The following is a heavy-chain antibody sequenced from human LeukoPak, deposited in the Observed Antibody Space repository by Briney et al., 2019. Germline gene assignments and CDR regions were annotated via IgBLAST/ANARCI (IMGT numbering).Heavy chain of an antibody. CDR2: VFHTGDT. J-gene: IGHJ4*02. CDR1: GGSIRSFY. V-gene: IGHV4-59*08. Sequence: SETLSLTCAVSGGSIRSFYWSWIRQPPGKGLEWIGYVFHTGDTNYNPSLKSRVTVSLDTSKNQIALRLTSVTAADTAVYYCARHPFATPFDHWGRGILVTVSS. CDR3: ARHPFATPFDH.